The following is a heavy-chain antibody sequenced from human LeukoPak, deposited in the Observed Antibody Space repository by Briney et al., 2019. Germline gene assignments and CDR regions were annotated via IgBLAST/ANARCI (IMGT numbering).Heavy chain of an antibody. J-gene: IGHJ4*02. D-gene: IGHD3-10*01. V-gene: IGHV3-21*01. CDR3: ARDGVGWGRITMVRGVIGIDY. Sequence: PGGFLRLSCAASGFTVSSNYMSWVRQAPGKGLEWVSSISSSSSYIYYADSVKGRFTISRDNAKNSLYLQMNSLRAEDTAVYYCARDGVGWGRITMVRGVIGIDYWGQGTLVTVSS. CDR1: GFTVSSNY. CDR2: ISSSSSYI.